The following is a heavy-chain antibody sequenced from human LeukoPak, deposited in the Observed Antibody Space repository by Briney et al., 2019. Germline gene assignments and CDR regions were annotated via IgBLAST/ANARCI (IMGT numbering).Heavy chain of an antibody. V-gene: IGHV3-53*01. CDR3: AKDQDSYGYRRIVY. Sequence: GGSLRLSCAASGFTVSSKYMSWVRQAPGKGLEWVSVIYSGGSTYYADSVKGRFTISRDNSKNTLYLQMNSLRAEDTAVYYCAKDQDSYGYRRIVYWGQGTLVTVSS. CDR2: IYSGGST. D-gene: IGHD5-18*01. CDR1: GFTVSSKY. J-gene: IGHJ4*02.